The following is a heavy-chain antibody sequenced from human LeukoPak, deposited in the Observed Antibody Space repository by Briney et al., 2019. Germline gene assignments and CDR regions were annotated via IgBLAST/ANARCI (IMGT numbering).Heavy chain of an antibody. D-gene: IGHD3-10*02. V-gene: IGHV3-66*01. CDR3: ARGTMFPYYFDY. Sequence: GGSLRLSCAASGFIVSQNYMSWVRQAPGKGLEWVSVIFRGDDTNYVDSVKGRFTIFRDNSKNTLYLQMNSLTAEDTAVYYCARGTMFPYYFDYWGQGTLVTVSS. CDR1: GFIVSQNY. CDR2: IFRGDDT. J-gene: IGHJ4*02.